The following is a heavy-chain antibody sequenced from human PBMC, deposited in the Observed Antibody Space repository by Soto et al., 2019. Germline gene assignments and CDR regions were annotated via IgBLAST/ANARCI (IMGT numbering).Heavy chain of an antibody. D-gene: IGHD3-22*01. V-gene: IGHV3-66*01. CDR2: IYSGGST. J-gene: IGHJ3*02. Sequence: PGGSLRLSCAASGFPVSSKYMSWVRPAPGKGLEWVSVIYSGGSTYYADSVKGRFTISRDNSKNTLYLQMNSLRAEDTAVYYCARGITMIAPADAFDIWGQGTMVTVSS. CDR1: GFPVSSKY. CDR3: ARGITMIAPADAFDI.